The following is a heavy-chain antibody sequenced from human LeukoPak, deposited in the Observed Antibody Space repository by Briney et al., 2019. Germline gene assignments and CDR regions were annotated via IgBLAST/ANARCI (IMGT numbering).Heavy chain of an antibody. V-gene: IGHV1-2*02. CDR1: GYTFTGYY. CDR3: ARGSRIAARRDFDY. D-gene: IGHD6-6*01. Sequence: ASVKVSCKASGYTFTGYYMHWVRQAPGQGLEWMGWINPNSGGTNYAQKFQGRVTITRDTSISTAYMELSRLRSDDTAVYYCARGSRIAARRDFDYWGQGTLVTVSS. CDR2: INPNSGGT. J-gene: IGHJ4*02.